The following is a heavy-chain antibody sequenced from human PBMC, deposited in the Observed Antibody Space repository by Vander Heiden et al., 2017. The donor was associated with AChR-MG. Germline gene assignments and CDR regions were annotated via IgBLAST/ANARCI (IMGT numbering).Heavy chain of an antibody. CDR2: IKQDGSDK. V-gene: IGHV3-7*01. CDR1: GFTFSSYW. J-gene: IGHJ5*02. Sequence: EVQLVESGGGLVQPGGSLRLSCAASGFTFSSYWTRWVRQASGKGVEGVANIKQDGSDKYYVDSVKGRFTISRDNAKNSLYLQMNSLRAEDTAVYYCARDGWELPFFSWGQGTLVTVSS. D-gene: IGHD1-26*01. CDR3: ARDGWELPFFS.